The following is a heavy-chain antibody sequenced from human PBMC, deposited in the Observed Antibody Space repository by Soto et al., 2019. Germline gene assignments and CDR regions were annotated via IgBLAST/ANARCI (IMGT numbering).Heavy chain of an antibody. V-gene: IGHV4-59*01. CDR2: FCYTGST. Sequence: SETLSLTCTVSGGSISGRCWSWVRQSPGKGLEWIGYFCYTGSTNYNPSLKSRVTISVDRSKTQCSLKLTSVTAADTAVYYCAKSHYDSSGYYIIDHWGQGTLVTLSS. CDR1: GGSISGRC. CDR3: AKSHYDSSGYYIIDH. D-gene: IGHD3-22*01. J-gene: IGHJ5*02.